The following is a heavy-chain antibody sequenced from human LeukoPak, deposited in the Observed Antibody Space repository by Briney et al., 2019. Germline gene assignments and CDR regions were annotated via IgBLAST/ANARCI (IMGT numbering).Heavy chain of an antibody. V-gene: IGHV3-23*01. Sequence: QPGGSLRLSGAASGFTCSSYAMSWVRQAPGKGLEWVSAISGSGGSTYYADSVKGRFTISRDNSKNTLYLQMNSLRAEDTAVYYCATRPGSLWELRPKKEDYWGQGTLVTVSS. CDR1: GFTCSSYA. CDR2: ISGSGGST. CDR3: ATRPGSLWELRPKKEDY. J-gene: IGHJ4*02. D-gene: IGHD1-26*01.